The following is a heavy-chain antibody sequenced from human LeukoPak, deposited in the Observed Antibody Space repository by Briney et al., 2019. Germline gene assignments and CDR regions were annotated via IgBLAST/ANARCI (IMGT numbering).Heavy chain of an antibody. D-gene: IGHD2-21*02. Sequence: PSVKVSCKASGFTFTSSAMQWVRQARGQRLERIGWIVVGSGNTNYAQKFQERVTITKDMSTGTAYIELSSLRSEDTAVYYCAIEDCGGDCYPDYWGQGTLVTVSS. CDR3: AIEDCGGDCYPDY. V-gene: IGHV1-58*02. CDR1: GFTFTSSA. CDR2: IVVGSGNT. J-gene: IGHJ4*02.